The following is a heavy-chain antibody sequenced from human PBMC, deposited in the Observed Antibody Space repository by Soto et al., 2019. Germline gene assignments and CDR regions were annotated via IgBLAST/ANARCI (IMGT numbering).Heavy chain of an antibody. D-gene: IGHD2-8*01. CDR3: ARAYTPYYATPNWFDP. J-gene: IGHJ5*02. CDR1: GGSISSSSYY. V-gene: IGHV4-39*01. Sequence: PSETLSLTCTVPGGSISSSSYYWGWIRQPPGKGLEWIGTVYFTGSTYYNPSLKSRVTISVDTSKSQFSLNLSSVTAADTAVYYCARAYTPYYATPNWFDPWGQGTLVTVSS. CDR2: VYFTGST.